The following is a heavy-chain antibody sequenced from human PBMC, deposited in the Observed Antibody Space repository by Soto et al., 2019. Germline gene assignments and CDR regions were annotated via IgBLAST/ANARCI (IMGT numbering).Heavy chain of an antibody. Sequence: QVQLQESGPGLVKPSGTLSLTCAVSGGSISSSNWWSWVRQPPGKGLEWIGEIYHSGSTNYNPSLRSGAPIPEDKSKNRSPLKLSFVTPAERAVYSCAGGIPVPLAYWGKETLSPSPQ. CDR2: IYHSGST. CDR3: AGGIPVPLAY. D-gene: IGHD3-16*01. J-gene: IGHJ4*01. CDR1: GGSISSSNW. V-gene: IGHV4-4*02.